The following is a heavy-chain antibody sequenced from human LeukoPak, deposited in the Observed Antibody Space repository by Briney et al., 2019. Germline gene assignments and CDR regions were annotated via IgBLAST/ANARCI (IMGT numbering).Heavy chain of an antibody. CDR1: GGSFSGYY. Sequence: SETLSLTCAVYGGSFSGYYWSWIRQPAGKGLEWIGRIYTSGSTNYNPSLKSRVTMSVDTSKNQFSLKLSSVTAADTAVYYCVIDYYGMDVWGQGTTVTVSS. CDR2: IYTSGST. J-gene: IGHJ6*02. V-gene: IGHV4-59*10. CDR3: VIDYYGMDV.